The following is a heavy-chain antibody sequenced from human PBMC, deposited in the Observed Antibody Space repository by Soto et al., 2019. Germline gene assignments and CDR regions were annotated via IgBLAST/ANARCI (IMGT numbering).Heavy chain of an antibody. CDR2: IYYTGAT. V-gene: IGHV4-4*02. CDR1: SGSISTGNW. Sequence: QVELQESGPRLVKSSGTLSLTCEVSSGSISTGNWWSWVRQPPGKGLEWIGEIYYTGATNYNPSLKSRDTMTIDKYNDQFSLILTSATAADTAVYYCARVFSSGSGWMYYFDFWGQGILVSVSS. CDR3: ARVFSSGSGWMYYFDF. J-gene: IGHJ4*02. D-gene: IGHD6-25*01.